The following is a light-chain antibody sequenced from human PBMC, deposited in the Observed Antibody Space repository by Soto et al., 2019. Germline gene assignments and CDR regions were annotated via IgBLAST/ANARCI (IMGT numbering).Light chain of an antibody. V-gene: IGKV1-5*01. CDR1: QSVATS. J-gene: IGKJ1*01. Sequence: DIRMTQSPSTLSASVGDSVTITCRASQSVATSLAWYQQKPGEAPKLLISDVSNLETGVPSRFSGSGSGTEFSLTIRSLKPGDFASYYCQQYDYSRTFGQGTKVDIK. CDR2: DVS. CDR3: QQYDYSRT.